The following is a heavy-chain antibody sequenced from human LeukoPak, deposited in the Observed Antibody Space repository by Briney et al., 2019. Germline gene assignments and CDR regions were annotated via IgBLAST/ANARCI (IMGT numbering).Heavy chain of an antibody. V-gene: IGHV3-21*01. CDR1: GFTFSSYS. J-gene: IGHJ4*02. CDR3: ARVRVVRGVIIRFDY. D-gene: IGHD3-10*01. Sequence: GGSLRLSCAASGFTFSSYSMNWVRQAPGKGLEWVSSISSSSSYIYYADSVKGRFTISRDNAKNSLYLQMNSLRAEDTAVYYCARVRVVRGVIIRFDYWGQGTLVTVSS. CDR2: ISSSSSYI.